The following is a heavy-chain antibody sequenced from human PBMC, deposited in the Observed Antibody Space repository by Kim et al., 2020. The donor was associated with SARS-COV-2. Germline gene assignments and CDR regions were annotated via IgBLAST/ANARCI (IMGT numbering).Heavy chain of an antibody. Sequence: ASVKVSCKASGYTFTGYYMHWVRQAPGQGLEWMGWINPNSGGTNYAQKFQGRVTMTRDTSISTAYMELSRLRSDDTAVYYCARARMYSSGWYDGFDYWGQRTLVTVSS. J-gene: IGHJ4*02. CDR1: GYTFTGYY. CDR3: ARARMYSSGWYDGFDY. CDR2: INPNSGGT. D-gene: IGHD6-19*01. V-gene: IGHV1-2*02.